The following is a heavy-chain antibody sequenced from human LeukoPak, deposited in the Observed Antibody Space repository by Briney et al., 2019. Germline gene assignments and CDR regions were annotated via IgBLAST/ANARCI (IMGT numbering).Heavy chain of an antibody. V-gene: IGHV5-51*01. CDR2: IYPGDSDT. J-gene: IGHJ5*02. CDR3: VRSGLRYFDWLSPYNWFDP. Sequence: GESLKISCKGSGYSFTSYWIGWVRQMPGKGLEWMGIIYPGDSDTRYSPSFQGQVTISAGKSISTAYLQWSSLKASDTAMYYCVRSGLRYFDWLSPYNWFDPWGQGTLVTVSS. D-gene: IGHD3-9*01. CDR1: GYSFTSYW.